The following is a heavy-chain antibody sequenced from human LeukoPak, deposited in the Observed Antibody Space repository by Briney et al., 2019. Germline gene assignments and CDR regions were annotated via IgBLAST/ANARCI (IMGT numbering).Heavy chain of an antibody. V-gene: IGHV4-59*11. J-gene: IGHJ2*01. D-gene: IGHD1-14*01. CDR1: GGSFSIHY. Sequence: SQRLSLTCAVSGGSFSIHYWTWIRHPPGKAMEWNGYYPGDAKYNPTTYNPFVRSRATISLHTSTTQFSLKLSSVTAAATAVYYCARDSAPVRTSWYFDLWGRGTLVTVSS. CDR2: YPGDAKYNPT. CDR3: ARDSAPVRTSWYFDL.